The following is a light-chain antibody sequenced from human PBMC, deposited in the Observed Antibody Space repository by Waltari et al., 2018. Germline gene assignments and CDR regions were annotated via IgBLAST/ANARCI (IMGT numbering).Light chain of an antibody. CDR2: EDI. V-gene: IGLV2-23*01. J-gene: IGLJ2*01. CDR1: SSDFRNYNL. CDR3: SSYAGDNNLV. Sequence: QSALTQPASVSGSPGQSITISCTGISSDFRNYNLVSWYQQHPGEAPKLIIYEDIKRPSGVSHRFSGSKSGDTASLTISGLQTEDEAYYYCSSYAGDNNLVFGGGTRVTVL.